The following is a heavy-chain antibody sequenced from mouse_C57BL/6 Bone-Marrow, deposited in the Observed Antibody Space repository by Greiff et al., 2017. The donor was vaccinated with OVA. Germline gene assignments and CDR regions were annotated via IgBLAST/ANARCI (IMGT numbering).Heavy chain of an antibody. CDR2: ISNGGGST. V-gene: IGHV5-12*01. Sequence: EVQLVESGGGLVQPGGSLKLSCAASGFTFSDYYMYWVRQTPEKRLEWVAYISNGGGSTYYPDTVKGRFTISRDNAKNTLYLQMSRLKSEDTAMYYCARQDYGSRTYFDYWGQGTTLTVSS. J-gene: IGHJ2*01. D-gene: IGHD1-1*01. CDR3: ARQDYGSRTYFDY. CDR1: GFTFSDYY.